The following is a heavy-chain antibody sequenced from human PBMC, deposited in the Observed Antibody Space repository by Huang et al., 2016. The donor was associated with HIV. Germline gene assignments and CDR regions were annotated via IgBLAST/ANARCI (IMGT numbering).Heavy chain of an antibody. Sequence: VQLIESGGGVVQPGKSLRLSCATSGFILSNYGMPWVRQAPGNGLKWGAVIRNDGMKNNYADSVRGRFTVGRDNGNNTLFLQMRSLGVDDTAVYYCARGDYYDSSGYHPGYFDYWGQGILVTVSS. CDR3: ARGDYYDSSGYHPGYFDY. V-gene: IGHV3-33*04. CDR1: GFILSNYG. J-gene: IGHJ4*02. CDR2: IRNDGMKN. D-gene: IGHD3-22*01.